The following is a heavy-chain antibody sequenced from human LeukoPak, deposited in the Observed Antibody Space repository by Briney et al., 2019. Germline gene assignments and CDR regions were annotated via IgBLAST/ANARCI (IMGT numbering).Heavy chain of an antibody. D-gene: IGHD3-10*01. CDR1: GYTFTSYA. CDR3: ARDFRDYGSGSYFYRFDY. CDR2: ISAYNGNT. J-gene: IGHJ4*02. Sequence: GASVKVSCKASGYTFTSYAISWVRQAPGQGLEWMGWISAYNGNTNYAQKLQGRVTMTTDTSTSTAYMELRSLRSDDTAVYYCARDFRDYGSGSYFYRFDYWGQGTLVTVSS. V-gene: IGHV1-18*01.